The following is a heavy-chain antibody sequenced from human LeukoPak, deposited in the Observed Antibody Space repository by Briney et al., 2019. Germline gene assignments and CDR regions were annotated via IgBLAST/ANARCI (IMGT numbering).Heavy chain of an antibody. D-gene: IGHD5-12*01. J-gene: IGHJ4*02. CDR3: ARGKDIVATSYFDY. V-gene: IGHV3-30*03. Sequence: GRPLRLSCAASGFTFSSYGIHWVRQAPGKGLEWVAVISYDGSNTYYADSVKGRFTISRDNSKNTLYLQMNSLRAEDTAVYYCARGKDIVATSYFDYWGQGTLVTVSS. CDR1: GFTFSSYG. CDR2: ISYDGSNT.